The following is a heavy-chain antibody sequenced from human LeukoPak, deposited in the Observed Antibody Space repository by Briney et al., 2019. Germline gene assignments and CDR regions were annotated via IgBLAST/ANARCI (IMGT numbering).Heavy chain of an antibody. CDR3: ARHDDSISWYGAFDI. CDR1: GGSISSSSYY. V-gene: IGHV4-39*01. Sequence: PSETLSLTCTVSGGSISSSSYYWGWIRQPPGKGLEWIGSIYYSGSTYCNPSLKSRVTISVDTSKNQFSLKLSSVTAADTAVYYCARHDDSISWYGAFDIWGQGTMVTVSS. D-gene: IGHD6-13*01. CDR2: IYYSGST. J-gene: IGHJ3*02.